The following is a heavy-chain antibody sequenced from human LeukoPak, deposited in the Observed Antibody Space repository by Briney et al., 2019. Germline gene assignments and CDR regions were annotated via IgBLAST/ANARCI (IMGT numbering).Heavy chain of an antibody. CDR2: ISWNSGSI. CDR1: GFTFDDYA. CDR3: AKAYNYDISGSSFDC. Sequence: GGSLRLSCVASGFTFDDYAMHWVRQAPGKGLEWVSGISWNSGSIGYADSVKGRFTISRDNAKNSLYLQMNSLRAEDTALYYCAKAYNYDISGSSFDCWGQGTLVTVSS. D-gene: IGHD3-22*01. J-gene: IGHJ4*02. V-gene: IGHV3-9*01.